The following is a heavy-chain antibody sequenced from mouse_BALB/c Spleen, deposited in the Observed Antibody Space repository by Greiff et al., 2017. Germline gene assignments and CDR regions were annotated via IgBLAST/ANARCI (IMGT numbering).Heavy chain of an antibody. CDR2: IYPYNGGT. CDR1: GYTFTDYN. D-gene: IGHD1-3*01. CDR3: ARSRSGYYPMDY. Sequence: VQLKESGPELVKPGASVKISCKASGYTFTDYNMHWVKQSHGKSLEWIGYIYPYNGGTGYNQKFKSKATLTVDNSSSTAYMELRSLTSEDSAVYYCARSRSGYYPMDYWGQGTSVTVSS. V-gene: IGHV1S29*02. J-gene: IGHJ4*01.